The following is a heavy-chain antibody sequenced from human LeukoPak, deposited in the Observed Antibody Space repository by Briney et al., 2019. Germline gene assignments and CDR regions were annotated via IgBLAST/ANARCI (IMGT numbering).Heavy chain of an antibody. CDR3: AKLGYSSGWYDFQIDAFDF. D-gene: IGHD6-19*01. Sequence: GGSWRSSWAAFELTFVSYGLHWVGQAQGKGLDWVAFIYYEGSNKFYADSVKGRFTISRDNSKNTLYLQMNSLRAEDTAVYYCAKLGYSSGWYDFQIDAFDFWGQGTMVTVSS. CDR2: IYYEGSNK. J-gene: IGHJ3*01. CDR1: ELTFVSYG. V-gene: IGHV3-30*02.